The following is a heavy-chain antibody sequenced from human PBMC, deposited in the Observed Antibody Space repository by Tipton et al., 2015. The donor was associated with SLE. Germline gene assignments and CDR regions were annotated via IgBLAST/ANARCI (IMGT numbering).Heavy chain of an antibody. CDR2: INDSGST. V-gene: IGHV4-34*01. D-gene: IGHD2-21*02. Sequence: TLSLTCAVYGGSFSDYYWTWIRQPPGKGLEWIGEINDSGSTNYNASLKSRVTISADTSKNQFSLELSSVTAADTAVYYCARGMVTWRGAIIGVDVWGQGTTVNVSS. J-gene: IGHJ6*02. CDR3: ARGMVTWRGAIIGVDV. CDR1: GGSFSDYY.